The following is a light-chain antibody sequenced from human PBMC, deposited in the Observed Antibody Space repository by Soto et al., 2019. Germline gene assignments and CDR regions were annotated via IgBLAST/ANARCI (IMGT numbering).Light chain of an antibody. J-gene: IGKJ4*01. CDR1: QSVSSN. V-gene: IGKV3-15*01. Sequence: EIVMTQSPATLSVSPGERATLSCGASQSVSSNLAWYKQKPGQAPRLLIYGASTRATGIPARFSGGGSGTDFTLTITSLQAEDFETYYCQQTRAYPSTFGGGTKVDIK. CDR3: QQTRAYPST. CDR2: GAS.